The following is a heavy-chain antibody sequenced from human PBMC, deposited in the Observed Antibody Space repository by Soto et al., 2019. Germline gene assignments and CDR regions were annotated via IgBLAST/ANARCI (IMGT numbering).Heavy chain of an antibody. V-gene: IGHV3-23*01. D-gene: IGHD3-3*01. Sequence: GGSLRLSCAASGFTFSSYAMSWVRQAPGKGLEWVSAISGSGGSTYYADSVKGRFTISRDNSKNTLYLQMNSLRAEDTAVYYCAKVSYYDFWSGYYKFDDWGQGTLVTVSS. CDR1: GFTFSSYA. CDR2: ISGSGGST. J-gene: IGHJ4*02. CDR3: AKVSYYDFWSGYYKFDD.